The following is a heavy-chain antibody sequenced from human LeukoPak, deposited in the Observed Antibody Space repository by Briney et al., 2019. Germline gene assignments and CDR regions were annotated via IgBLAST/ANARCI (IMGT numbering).Heavy chain of an antibody. CDR3: AKVNNIAAAGTFDY. V-gene: IGHV3-72*01. Sequence: GGSLRLSCAASGFKFRDHYIDWVRQAPGKGLEWVGRSRNKASSYTTEYAASVEGRFTISRDVSESSLYLQMNSLRTEDTAVYYCAKVNNIAAAGTFDYWGQGSLVTVSS. D-gene: IGHD6-13*01. J-gene: IGHJ4*02. CDR1: GFKFRDHY. CDR2: SRNKASSYTT.